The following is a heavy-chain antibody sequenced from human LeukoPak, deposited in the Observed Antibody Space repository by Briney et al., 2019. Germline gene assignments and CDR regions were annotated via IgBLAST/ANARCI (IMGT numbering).Heavy chain of an antibody. CDR2: IRYDGSNI. CDR1: GLTFSSYG. Sequence: GGSLRLSCAASGLTFSSYGMHWVRQAPGKGLEWVAFIRYDGSNIYYADSVKGRFTISRDNSKNTLYLQMNSLRAEDTAVYYCAKEGIYYGAGSYYTSFDYWGQGTLVTVSS. J-gene: IGHJ4*02. CDR3: AKEGIYYGAGSYYTSFDY. D-gene: IGHD3-10*01. V-gene: IGHV3-30*02.